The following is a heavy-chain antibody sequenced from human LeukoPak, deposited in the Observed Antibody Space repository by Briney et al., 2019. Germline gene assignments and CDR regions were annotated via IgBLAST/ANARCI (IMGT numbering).Heavy chain of an antibody. CDR2: IYYSGST. CDR3: ARLPGYCSSTSCYIFDY. D-gene: IGHD2-2*01. V-gene: IGHV4-59*13. CDR1: GGSISSYY. Sequence: SETLSLTCTVSGGSISSYYWSWIRQPPGKGLEWIGYIYYSGSTNYNPSLKSRVTISVDRSKNQFSLKLSSVTAADTAVYYCARLPGYCSSTSCYIFDYWDQGTLVTVSS. J-gene: IGHJ4*02.